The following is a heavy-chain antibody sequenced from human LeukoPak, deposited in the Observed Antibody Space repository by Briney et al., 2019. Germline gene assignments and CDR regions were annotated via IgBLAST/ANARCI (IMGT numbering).Heavy chain of an antibody. Sequence: SETLSLTCTVSGGSISSYYWSWIRQPPGKGLEWIGYIYYSGSTNYNPSLKSRVTISVDTSKNQFSLKLSSVTAADTAVYYCARDRSALELEDAFDIWGQGTMVTVPS. D-gene: IGHD3-3*01. CDR2: IYYSGST. CDR3: ARDRSALELEDAFDI. CDR1: GGSISSYY. J-gene: IGHJ3*02. V-gene: IGHV4-59*01.